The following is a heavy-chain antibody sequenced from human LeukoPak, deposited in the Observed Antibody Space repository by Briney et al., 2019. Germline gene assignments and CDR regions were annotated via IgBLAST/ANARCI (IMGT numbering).Heavy chain of an antibody. CDR2: IYHSGST. Sequence: SGTLSLTCAVSGGSISSSNWWSWVRQPPGKGLEWIGEIYHSGSTNYNPSLKSRVTISVDKSKNQFSLKLSSVTAADTVVYYCARVRLVCGGGSCCHPFDYWGQGTLVTVSS. V-gene: IGHV4-4*02. CDR3: ARVRLVCGGGSCCHPFDY. J-gene: IGHJ4*02. CDR1: GGSISSSNW. D-gene: IGHD2-15*01.